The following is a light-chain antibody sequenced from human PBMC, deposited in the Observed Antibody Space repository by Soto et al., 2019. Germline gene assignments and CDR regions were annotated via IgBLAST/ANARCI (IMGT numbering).Light chain of an antibody. J-gene: IGLJ2*01. CDR1: SGDVGGYDY. Sequence: QSALTQPPSASGSPGQSVTISCTGTSGDVGGYDYGSWYQQHPGKAPRLMIYDVTKRPSGVPDRFSGSKSGNTASLTVSGLQAEDEADYYCSSYAGRYNVRIFGAGTKLTVL. CDR3: SSYAGRYNVRI. CDR2: DVT. V-gene: IGLV2-8*01.